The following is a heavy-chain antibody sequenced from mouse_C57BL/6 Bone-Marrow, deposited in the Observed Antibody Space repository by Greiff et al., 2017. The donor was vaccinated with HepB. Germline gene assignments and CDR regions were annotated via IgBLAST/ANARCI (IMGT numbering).Heavy chain of an antibody. CDR1: GYTFTSYW. CDR3: ASRPNYYGSSLYWYFDV. Sequence: VQLQQPGAELVKPGASVKMSCKASGYTFTSYWITWVKRRPGQGLEWIGDIYPGRGSTNYNEKFKSKATLTVDTSSSTAYMQLSSLTAEDSAVFYCASRPNYYGSSLYWYFDVWGTGTTVTVSS. D-gene: IGHD1-1*01. J-gene: IGHJ1*03. V-gene: IGHV1-55*01. CDR2: IYPGRGST.